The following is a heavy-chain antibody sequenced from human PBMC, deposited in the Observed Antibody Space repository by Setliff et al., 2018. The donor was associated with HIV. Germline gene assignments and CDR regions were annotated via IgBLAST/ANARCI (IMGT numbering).Heavy chain of an antibody. V-gene: IGHV4-4*07. CDR3: ARFTVVVFGAGEPSWFDP. CDR2: IYDSGST. Sequence: SETLSLTCTVSGGSISGFYWNWIRQSAGKGLQWIGRIYDSGSTKYNPSLKSRVTMSLDTSKNQFSLNLSSVIAADTAIYFCARFTVVVFGAGEPSWFDPWGQGILVTVSS. CDR1: GGSISGFY. J-gene: IGHJ5*02. D-gene: IGHD2-15*01.